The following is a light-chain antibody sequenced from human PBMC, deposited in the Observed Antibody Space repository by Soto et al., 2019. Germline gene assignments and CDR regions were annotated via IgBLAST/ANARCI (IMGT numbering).Light chain of an antibody. J-gene: IGLJ3*02. Sequence: QSALTQSASVSGSPGQSITISCIGASSDIGKYKVVSWYQHHPGKVPKLLIYEATKRPSDVSDRFSGSKSDNTASLTISGLQAEDEADYYCCSYVGNSLWLFGGGTK. V-gene: IGLV2-23*01. CDR1: SSDIGKYKV. CDR2: EAT. CDR3: CSYVGNSLWL.